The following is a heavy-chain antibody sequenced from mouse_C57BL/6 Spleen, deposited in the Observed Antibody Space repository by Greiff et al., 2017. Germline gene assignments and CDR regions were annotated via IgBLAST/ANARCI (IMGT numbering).Heavy chain of an antibody. J-gene: IGHJ1*03. CDR2: IDPNSGGT. CDR3: ARGPFITTVVATDWYYDV. CDR1: GYTFTSYW. V-gene: IGHV1-72*01. Sequence: QVQLQQPGAELVKPGASVKLSCKASGYTFTSYWMHWVKQRPGRGLEWIGRIDPNSGGTKYNEKFKSKATLTVDKPSSTAYMQLSSLTSEDSAVYYCARGPFITTVVATDWYYDVWGTGTTVTVSS. D-gene: IGHD1-1*01.